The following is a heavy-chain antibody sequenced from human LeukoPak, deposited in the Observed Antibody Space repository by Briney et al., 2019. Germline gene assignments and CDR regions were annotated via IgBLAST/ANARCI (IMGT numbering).Heavy chain of an antibody. CDR3: ARKITMVRGPLIKGYFDL. CDR2: FRLGGGLT. Sequence: GGSLRLSCSGSGFTFMKYVMAWVRQAPGKGLGGVSSFRLGGGLTHSADPVKGRFIISRDMNTLFLQMNNLRPEDTAMYYCARKITMVRGPLIKGYFDLWGRGTLVSVSS. D-gene: IGHD3-10*01. CDR1: GFTFMKYV. V-gene: IGHV3-23*01. J-gene: IGHJ2*01.